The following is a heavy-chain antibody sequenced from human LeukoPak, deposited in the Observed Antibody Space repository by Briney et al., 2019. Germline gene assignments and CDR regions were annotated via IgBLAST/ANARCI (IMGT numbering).Heavy chain of an antibody. V-gene: IGHV1-2*02. CDR3: ARDGGNSYGSEYFDY. D-gene: IGHD5-18*01. CDR1: GYTFTGYF. CDR2: INPNSGVT. Sequence: RRASVKVSCKASGYTFTGYFMHWVRQAPGQGLEWLGWINPNSGVTNYAQKFQGRVTMTRDTSISTAYMELSRLRSDDTAVYYCARDGGNSYGSEYFDYWGQGTLVTVSS. J-gene: IGHJ4*02.